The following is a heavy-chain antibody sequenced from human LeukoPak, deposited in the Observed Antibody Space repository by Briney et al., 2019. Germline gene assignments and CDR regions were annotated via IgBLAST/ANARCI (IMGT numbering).Heavy chain of an antibody. J-gene: IGHJ6*03. Sequence: ASGTLSLTCTVSGYSISSGYYWGWIRQPPGKGLEWIGSIYHSGSTYYNPSLKSRVTISVDTSKNQFSLKLSSVTAADTAVYYCARVEQWLVRGAYYYYYMDVWGKGTTVTVSS. D-gene: IGHD6-19*01. CDR2: IYHSGST. V-gene: IGHV4-38-2*02. CDR3: ARVEQWLVRGAYYYYYMDV. CDR1: GYSISSGYY.